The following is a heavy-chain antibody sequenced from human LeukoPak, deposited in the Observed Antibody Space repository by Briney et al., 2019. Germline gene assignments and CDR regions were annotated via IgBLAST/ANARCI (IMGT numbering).Heavy chain of an antibody. CDR1: GYTFTSYG. CDR2: ISAYNGNT. D-gene: IGHD3-16*01. V-gene: IGHV1-18*01. CDR3: ARDHWSDDYVWGSYGY. J-gene: IGHJ4*02. Sequence: ASVKVSCKASGYTFTSYGISWVRQAPGQGLEWMGWISAYNGNTNYAQKLQGRVTMTTDTSTSTAYMELRSRRSDDTAVYYCARDHWSDDYVWGSYGYWGQGTLVTVSS.